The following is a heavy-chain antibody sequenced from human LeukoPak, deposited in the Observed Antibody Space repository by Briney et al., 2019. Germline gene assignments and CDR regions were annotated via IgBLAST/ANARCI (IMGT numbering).Heavy chain of an antibody. Sequence: RGESLKISCKGSGYSFTSYWIGWVRQMPGKGLEWMGIIYPGDSDTSYSPSFQGEVTISADKSISTAYLQWSSLKASDTAMYYCERSLGSHNYQPHCFDYWGQGTLVTVSS. J-gene: IGHJ4*02. CDR2: IYPGDSDT. V-gene: IGHV5-51*01. CDR3: ERSLGSHNYQPHCFDY. D-gene: IGHD5-24*01. CDR1: GYSFTSYW.